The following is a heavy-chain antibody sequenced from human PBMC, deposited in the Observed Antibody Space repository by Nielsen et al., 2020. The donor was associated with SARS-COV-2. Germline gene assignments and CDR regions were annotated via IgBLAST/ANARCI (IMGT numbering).Heavy chain of an antibody. CDR2: ISSSGSRT. Sequence: GGSLRLSCAVSGFNFGSFTMTWVRQAPGKGLEWVSLISSSGSRTYYADSVKGRFTMSRDNGKNSLYLQMNTLRSEDTALYYCTRGFYSQSDCWGQGTLVTVSS. D-gene: IGHD2-15*01. V-gene: IGHV3-23*05. CDR1: GFNFGSFT. CDR3: TRGFYSQSDC. J-gene: IGHJ4*02.